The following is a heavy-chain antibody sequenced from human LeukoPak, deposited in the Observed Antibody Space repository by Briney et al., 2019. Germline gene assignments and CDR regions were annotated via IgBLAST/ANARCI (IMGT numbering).Heavy chain of an antibody. D-gene: IGHD5-18*01. Sequence: SETLSLTCTVSGGSISSYYWSWIRQPPGKGPEWIGYIYYSGSTNYNPSLKSRVTISVDTSKNQFSLKLSSVTAADTAVYYCARHKKRIQLRSYDAFDIWGQGTMVTVSS. J-gene: IGHJ3*02. V-gene: IGHV4-59*08. CDR3: ARHKKRIQLRSYDAFDI. CDR1: GGSISSYY. CDR2: IYYSGST.